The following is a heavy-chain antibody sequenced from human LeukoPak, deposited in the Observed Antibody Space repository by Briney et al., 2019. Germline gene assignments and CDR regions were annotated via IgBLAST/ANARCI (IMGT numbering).Heavy chain of an antibody. Sequence: GGSLRLSCAASRFTFSSYEMNWVRQAPGKGLEWVSYISSSGSTIYYADSLKGRFTISRDNAKNSLYLQMNTLRVEDTAVYYCARSVGSYVDYWGQGTLVTVSS. D-gene: IGHD3-16*01. CDR3: ARSVGSYVDY. CDR2: ISSSGSTI. CDR1: RFTFSSYE. V-gene: IGHV3-48*03. J-gene: IGHJ4*02.